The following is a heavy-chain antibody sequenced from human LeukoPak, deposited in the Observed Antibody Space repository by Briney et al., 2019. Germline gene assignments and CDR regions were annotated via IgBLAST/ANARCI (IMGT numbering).Heavy chain of an antibody. CDR3: ARWTSSGSQSGFDF. CDR1: GDTFSRYT. Sequence: SVKVSCKASGDTFSRYTIGWVRQAPGQGLEWMGRITPMIGIPNYAQKFQGRLTITADRSSSTVSMELCSLRFEDTAVYFCARWTSSGSQSGFDFWGQGTLVAVT. J-gene: IGHJ4*02. V-gene: IGHV1-69*02. CDR2: ITPMIGIP. D-gene: IGHD1-26*01.